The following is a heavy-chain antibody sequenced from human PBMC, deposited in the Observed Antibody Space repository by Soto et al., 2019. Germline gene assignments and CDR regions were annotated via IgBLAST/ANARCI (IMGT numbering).Heavy chain of an antibody. D-gene: IGHD1-1*01. CDR2: ISHSGGT. CDR1: GGSISSSDW. CDR3: ARDERGPYYYYGMDV. V-gene: IGHV4-4*02. J-gene: IGHJ6*02. Sequence: TSETLSLTCAVSGGSISSSDWWTWVRQPPGKGLEWIGEISHSGGTNYNPSLKSRVTMSVDKSKNHFSLKLSSVTAADTAVYYCARDERGPYYYYGMDVWGQGTTVTVSS.